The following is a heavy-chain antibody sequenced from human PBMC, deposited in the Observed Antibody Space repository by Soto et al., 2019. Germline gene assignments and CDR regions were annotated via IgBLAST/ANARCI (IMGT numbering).Heavy chain of an antibody. D-gene: IGHD3-10*01. J-gene: IGHJ6*03. CDR2: MNPNSGNT. Sequence: ASVKVSCKASGYTFTSYDINWVRQATGQGLEWMGWMNPNSGNTGYAQKIQGRVTMTRNTSISTAYMELSSLRSEDTAVYYFARLITMVRGVIIINYYYYMDVWGKGTTVTVSS. CDR1: GYTFTSYD. CDR3: ARLITMVRGVIIINYYYYMDV. V-gene: IGHV1-8*01.